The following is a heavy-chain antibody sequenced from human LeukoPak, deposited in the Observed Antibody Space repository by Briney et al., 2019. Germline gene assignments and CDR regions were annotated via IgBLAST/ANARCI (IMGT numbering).Heavy chain of an antibody. D-gene: IGHD4-17*01. CDR1: GFTFSSYA. J-gene: IGHJ6*02. CDR2: ISGSGGST. V-gene: IGHV3-23*01. Sequence: GGSLRLSCAASGFTFSSYAMSWVRQAPGKGLEWVSAISGSGGSTYYADPVKGRFTISRDNSKNTLYLQMNSLRAEDTAVYYCAKVRSAADNYGDYGYYYYGMDVWGQGTTVTVSS. CDR3: AKVRSAADNYGDYGYYYYGMDV.